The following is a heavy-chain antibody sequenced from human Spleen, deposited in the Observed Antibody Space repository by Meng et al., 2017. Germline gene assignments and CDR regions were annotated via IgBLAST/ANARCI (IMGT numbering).Heavy chain of an antibody. V-gene: IGHV1-3*01. D-gene: IGHD3-3*02. CDR2: INGGNGNT. Sequence: QVQLVQSGAEVKKPGASVKVSCKASGYTFTSYAMYWVRQAPGQRLEWMGWINGGNGNTKYSQKFQGRVTITRDTSATTAYMELSSLRSEDTAVYYCARELSRYYFDYWDQGTLVTVSS. CDR1: GYTFTSYA. CDR3: ARELSRYYFDY. J-gene: IGHJ4*02.